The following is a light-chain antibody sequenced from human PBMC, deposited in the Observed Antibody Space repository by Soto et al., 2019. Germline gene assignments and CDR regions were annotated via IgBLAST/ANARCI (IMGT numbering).Light chain of an antibody. V-gene: IGKV1-17*01. CDR1: QGISNL. J-gene: IGKJ2*01. CDR3: LQHNTYPYT. Sequence: DIQMTQSPSSLSASVGDRVTITCRASQGISNLLGWFQHKPGKAPKRLIYAASSLQGGVPSRFSGSGSGTEFTLTITGLQPEDFSDYYCLQHNTYPYTFGQGTKLEIK. CDR2: AAS.